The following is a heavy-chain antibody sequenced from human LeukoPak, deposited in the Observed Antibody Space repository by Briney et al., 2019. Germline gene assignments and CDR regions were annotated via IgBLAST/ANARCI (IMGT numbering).Heavy chain of an antibody. Sequence: PSETLSLTCAVSGYSISSGYYWGWIRQPPGKGLGWIGTIHHSGGTYYNPSLKSRVTISVDTSKNQFSLKLSFVTAADTAVYYCARPYDPFTGNDAFDIWGQGTMVTVSS. J-gene: IGHJ3*02. CDR2: IHHSGGT. CDR1: GYSISSGYY. V-gene: IGHV4-38-2*01. D-gene: IGHD1-1*01. CDR3: ARPYDPFTGNDAFDI.